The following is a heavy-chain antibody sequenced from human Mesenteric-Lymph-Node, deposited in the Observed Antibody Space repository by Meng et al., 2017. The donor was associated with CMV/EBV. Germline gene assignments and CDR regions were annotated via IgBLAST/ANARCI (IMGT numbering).Heavy chain of an antibody. V-gene: IGHV3-21*01. J-gene: IGHJ4*02. Sequence: GESLKISCVVSGFTLSSYTMSWVRQAPRKGLEWVSSISSSSYIYYADSVKGRFTISRDNAKNSLYLQMNSLRAEDTAVYYCASADYGDYYFDYWDQGTLVTVSS. CDR3: ASADYGDYYFDY. CDR2: ISSSSYI. CDR1: GFTLSSYT. D-gene: IGHD4-17*01.